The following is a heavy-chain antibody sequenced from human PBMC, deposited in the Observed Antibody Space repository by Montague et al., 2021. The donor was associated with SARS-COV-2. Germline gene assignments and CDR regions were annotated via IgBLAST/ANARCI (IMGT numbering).Heavy chain of an antibody. J-gene: IGHJ6*02. CDR3: ARVRYYGSGTSLGMDV. Sequence: SETLSLTCAVYGGSFSGYYWSWIRQPPGKGLEWIGEINHSGSTNYNPSLKSRVTISVDTSKNQFSLKLSSVTAADTAVHYCARVRYYGSGTSLGMDVWGQGTTGTVSS. CDR1: GGSFSGYY. D-gene: IGHD3-10*01. V-gene: IGHV4-34*01. CDR2: INHSGST.